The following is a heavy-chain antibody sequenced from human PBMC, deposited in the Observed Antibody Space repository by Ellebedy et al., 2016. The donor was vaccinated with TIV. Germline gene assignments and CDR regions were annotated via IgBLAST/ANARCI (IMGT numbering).Heavy chain of an antibody. J-gene: IGHJ6*03. CDR1: GFTFNDYG. CDR3: ARADTMGGNYYYYMDV. D-gene: IGHD3-16*01. V-gene: IGHV3-20*04. CDR2: VYWNGGTT. Sequence: GESLKISXAASGFTFNDYGMSWVRQPPGKGLEWVSGVYWNGGTTGYADSVKGRFTISRDTAKNALYLQMNSLRAEDSAIYYCARADTMGGNYYYYMDVWGKGTTVTVSS.